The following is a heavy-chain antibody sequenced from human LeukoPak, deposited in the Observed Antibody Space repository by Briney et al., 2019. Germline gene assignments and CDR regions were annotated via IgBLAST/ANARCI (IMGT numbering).Heavy chain of an antibody. CDR1: GYSFTSYW. Sequence: GESLKISCKGSGYSFTSYWIGWVRQMSGKGLECMGIIYPGDSDTRYSPSFQGQVSISADKSISTAYLQWSSLKASGTAMYYCARLRDLYGDPTAFDYWGQGTLVTVSS. V-gene: IGHV5-51*01. CDR3: ARLRDLYGDPTAFDY. D-gene: IGHD4-17*01. J-gene: IGHJ4*02. CDR2: IYPGDSDT.